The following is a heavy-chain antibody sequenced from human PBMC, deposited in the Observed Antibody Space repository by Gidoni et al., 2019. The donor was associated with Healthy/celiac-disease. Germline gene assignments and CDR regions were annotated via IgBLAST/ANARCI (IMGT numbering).Heavy chain of an antibody. Sequence: QVQLVQSGAEVKKPGSSLTVSCKASGGTFSSSAISWVRQAPGQGLEWMGGIIPIFGTANYAQKFQGRVTITADESTSTAYMELSSLRSEDTAVYYCARESNLGYCSGGSCYSGNYWGQGTLVTVSS. V-gene: IGHV1-69*01. D-gene: IGHD2-15*01. CDR2: IIPIFGTA. J-gene: IGHJ4*02. CDR1: GGTFSSSA. CDR3: ARESNLGYCSGGSCYSGNY.